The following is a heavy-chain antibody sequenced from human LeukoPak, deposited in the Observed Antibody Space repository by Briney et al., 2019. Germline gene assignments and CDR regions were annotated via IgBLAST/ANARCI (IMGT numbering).Heavy chain of an antibody. D-gene: IGHD1-26*01. CDR1: GYTFTSYD. CDR2: MSPNSGNT. Sequence: GASVKVSCKASGYTFTSYDINWVRQATGQGLEWMGWMSPNSGNTGYAQKFQGRVTMTRNTSISTAYMELSSLRSEDTAVYYCATEEREWELLPLGYWGQGTLVTVSS. CDR3: ATEEREWELLPLGY. V-gene: IGHV1-8*01. J-gene: IGHJ4*02.